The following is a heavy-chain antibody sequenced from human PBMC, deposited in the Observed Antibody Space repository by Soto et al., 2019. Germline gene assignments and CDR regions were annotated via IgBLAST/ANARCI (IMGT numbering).Heavy chain of an antibody. CDR2: IYYSGST. J-gene: IGHJ6*02. V-gene: IGHV4-31*03. CDR3: AREPRITIFGVPRYYYYGMAV. D-gene: IGHD3-3*01. CDR1: GGSISSGGYY. Sequence: PSETLSLTCTVSGGSISSGGYYWSWIRQHPGKGLEWIGYIYYSGSTYYNPSLKSRVTISVDTSKNQFSLKLSSVTAADTAVYYCAREPRITIFGVPRYYYYGMAVWGQGTTVTVS.